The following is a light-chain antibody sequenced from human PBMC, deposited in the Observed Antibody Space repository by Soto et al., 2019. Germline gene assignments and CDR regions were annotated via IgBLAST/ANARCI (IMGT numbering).Light chain of an antibody. CDR2: TTS. J-gene: IGKJ1*01. V-gene: IGKV1-39*01. CDR3: QQSFSNRPT. CDR1: QSISNS. Sequence: DIQMTQSPSTLSASVGDRVTITCRTSQSISNSLNWYQQKPGQAPKVLIYTTSTLQSGVPSRFSGSGSGTDYTLTISGLQPEDFATYFCQQSFSNRPTFGQGTRVEVQ.